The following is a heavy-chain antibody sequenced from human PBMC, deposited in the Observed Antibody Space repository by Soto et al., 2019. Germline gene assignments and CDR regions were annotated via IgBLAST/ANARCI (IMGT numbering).Heavy chain of an antibody. CDR3: ARDRQPSSYIGLDV. CDR1: GFTFSDHY. Sequence: QVQVVESGGGLVYPGGSLRLSCEASGFTFSDHYMSWVRQAPGKGLEWISHISGDGGSTLAYADSVKGRFTISRDNAKNSLYLQMISLRAEDTAVYYCARDRQPSSYIGLDVWGQGTTVTVSS. V-gene: IGHV3-11*01. CDR2: ISGDGGSTL. J-gene: IGHJ6*02. D-gene: IGHD4-4*01.